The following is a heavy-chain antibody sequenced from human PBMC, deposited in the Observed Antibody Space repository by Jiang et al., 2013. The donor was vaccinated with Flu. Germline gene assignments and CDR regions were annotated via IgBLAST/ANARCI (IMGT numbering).Heavy chain of an antibody. D-gene: IGHD3-9*01. V-gene: IGHV3-48*02. CDR2: ISSSSSTI. J-gene: IGHJ6*02. Sequence: EVQLLESGGGLVQPGGSLRLSCAASGFTFSSYSMNWVRQAPGKGLEWVSYISSSSSTIYYADSVKGRFTISRDNAKNSLYLQMNSLRDEDTAVYYCAREVSYYDILTGYYGSAEGIYYYYGMDVWGQGTTVTVSS. CDR3: AREVSYYDILTGYYGSAEGIYYYYGMDV. CDR1: GFTFSSYS.